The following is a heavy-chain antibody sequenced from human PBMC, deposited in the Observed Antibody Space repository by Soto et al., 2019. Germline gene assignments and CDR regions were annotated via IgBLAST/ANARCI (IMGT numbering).Heavy chain of an antibody. V-gene: IGHV1-2*02. J-gene: IGHJ4*02. CDR2: INPNSGGT. CDR1: GYSFTAYY. Sequence: QVQLVQSGAEVKEPGASLKVSCKASGYSFTAYYLLWVRQAHGQGPEWMGWINPNSGGTNYAQKFQGRVTMTRDTSTSTVHMELSSLTSDDTAVYYCARKKSGDSVLLKYWGQGTPVTVSS. D-gene: IGHD2-15*01. CDR3: ARKKSGDSVLLKY.